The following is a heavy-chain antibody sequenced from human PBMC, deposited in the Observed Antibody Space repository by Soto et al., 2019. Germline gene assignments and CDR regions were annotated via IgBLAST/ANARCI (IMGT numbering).Heavy chain of an antibody. CDR3: ANSPWGVAGIDY. Sequence: VGSLRLSCAASGITFSNNWMTWVRQAPGKGLEWVANIKPDGSEKYYVDSVKGRFTISRDTTRNSLYLQMNSLRAEDTAVYYCANSPWGVAGIDYCGQGTMVTVSS. V-gene: IGHV3-7*01. CDR2: IKPDGSEK. D-gene: IGHD3-10*01. CDR1: GITFSNNW. J-gene: IGHJ4*02.